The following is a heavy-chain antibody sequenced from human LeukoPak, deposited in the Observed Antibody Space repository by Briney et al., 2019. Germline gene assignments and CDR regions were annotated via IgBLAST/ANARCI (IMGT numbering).Heavy chain of an antibody. CDR1: GGSISGYY. CDR3: ARSLAAATTNYFDY. CDR2: IYYSGST. V-gene: IGHV4-59*01. J-gene: IGHJ4*02. D-gene: IGHD6-13*01. Sequence: SETLSLTCTVSGGSISGYYWSWIRQPPGKGLEWIGFIYYSGSTNYNPSLKSRVTISVDTSKNQFSLKLSSVTAADTAVYYCARSLAAATTNYFDYWGQGTLVTVSS.